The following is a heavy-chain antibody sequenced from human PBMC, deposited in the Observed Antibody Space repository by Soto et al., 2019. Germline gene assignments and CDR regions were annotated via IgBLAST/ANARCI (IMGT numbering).Heavy chain of an antibody. D-gene: IGHD6-13*01. Sequence: QVQLVESGGGVVQPGRSLRLSCAASGFTFSSCGMHWVRQAPGKGLEWEAVLWYDGSNKYYADSVKGRFTNSRDNSKNTLYLQMNSLRAKDTAVYYCATDVEISSWYQDHFDYWGQGTLVTDST. V-gene: IGHV3-33*01. CDR2: LWYDGSNK. CDR1: GFTFSSCG. J-gene: IGHJ4*02. CDR3: ATDVEISSWYQDHFDY.